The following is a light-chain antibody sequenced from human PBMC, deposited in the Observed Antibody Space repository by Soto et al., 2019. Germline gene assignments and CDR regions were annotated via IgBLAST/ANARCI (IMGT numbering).Light chain of an antibody. CDR1: QSVSSSY. CDR3: QQRSNWPT. CDR2: GAS. Sequence: PGDRVTLSCRASQSVSSSYLTWYQQKPGQAPRLLIYGASTRATGIPARFSGSGSGTDFTLTISSLQPEDFAVYYCQQRSNWPTFGGGTKVEIK. J-gene: IGKJ4*01. V-gene: IGKV3D-20*02.